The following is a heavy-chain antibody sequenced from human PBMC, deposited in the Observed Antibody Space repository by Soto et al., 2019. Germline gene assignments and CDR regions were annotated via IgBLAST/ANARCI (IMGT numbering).Heavy chain of an antibody. CDR3: PRPHGGGRPHYYDSSGFCYYFDS. D-gene: IGHD3-22*01. CDR2: ISGSGGST. J-gene: IGHJ4*02. CDR1: GFTFSSYA. Sequence: PGGSLRLSCAASGFTFSSYAMSWVRQAPGKGLEWVSAISGSGGSTYYADSVKGRFTISRDNSKNTLYLQMNSLRAEDTAVYYCPRPHGGGRPHYYDSSGFCYYFDSGAREPWSPSPQ. V-gene: IGHV3-23*01.